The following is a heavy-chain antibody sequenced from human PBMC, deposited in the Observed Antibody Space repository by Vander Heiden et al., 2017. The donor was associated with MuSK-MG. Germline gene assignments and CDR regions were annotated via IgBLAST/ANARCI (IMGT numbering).Heavy chain of an antibody. Sequence: QVQLQPWGAGLLKPSETLSLPCAAYGGSFRGYYWSWIRQPPGKKLEWIGEINHSGSTNYNPSLKSRVTISVDTSKNQFSLKLSSVTAADTAVYYCARGRANDYGGNRYFDYWGQGTLVTVSS. CDR2: INHSGST. J-gene: IGHJ4*02. V-gene: IGHV4-34*01. CDR1: GGSFRGYY. CDR3: ARGRANDYGGNRYFDY. D-gene: IGHD4-17*01.